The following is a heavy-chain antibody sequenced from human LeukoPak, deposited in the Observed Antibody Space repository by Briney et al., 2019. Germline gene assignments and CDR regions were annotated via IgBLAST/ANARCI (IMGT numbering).Heavy chain of an antibody. V-gene: IGHV3-53*01. CDR1: GFTVSSNY. CDR3: AKGAPGSGSYFDYYYYYMDV. CDR2: IYSGGST. J-gene: IGHJ6*03. Sequence: GGSLRLSCAASGFTVSSNYMSWVRQAPGKGLEWVSVIYSGGSTYYADSVKGRFTISRDNSKNTLYLQMNSLRAEDTAVYYCAKGAPGSGSYFDYYYYYMDVWGKGTTVTVSS. D-gene: IGHD3-10*01.